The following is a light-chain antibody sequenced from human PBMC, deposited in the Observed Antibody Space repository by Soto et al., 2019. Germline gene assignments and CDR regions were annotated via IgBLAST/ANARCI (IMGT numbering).Light chain of an antibody. Sequence: QSALTQPASVSGSPGQSITISCTGTSSDVGGYKFVSWYQHHPGKAPKLIIYEVSNRPSGVSNRFSGSKSGNTASLTISGLQAEDEADYDCSSYTSSSTLVFGGGTKLTVL. CDR1: SSDVGGYKF. CDR3: SSYTSSSTLV. J-gene: IGLJ2*01. V-gene: IGLV2-14*01. CDR2: EVS.